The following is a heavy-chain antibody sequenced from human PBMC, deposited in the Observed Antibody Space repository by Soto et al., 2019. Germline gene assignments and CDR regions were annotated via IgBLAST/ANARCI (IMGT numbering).Heavy chain of an antibody. J-gene: IGHJ6*02. Sequence: GGSLRLSCAASGFTFNNYDMLWVRQAPGKGLEWVSTFGSAGDIYYSDSVRGRFTISRDNARNSLYLQMNSLRAADTAVYYCARGGPNWDYYFYGMDVWGQGTTVTVSS. CDR1: GFTFNNYD. D-gene: IGHD3-16*01. V-gene: IGHV3-13*01. CDR3: ARGGPNWDYYFYGMDV. CDR2: FGSAGDI.